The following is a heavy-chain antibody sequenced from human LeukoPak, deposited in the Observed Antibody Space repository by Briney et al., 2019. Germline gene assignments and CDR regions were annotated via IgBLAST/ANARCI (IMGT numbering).Heavy chain of an antibody. V-gene: IGHV3-48*03. CDR3: ARGSYLALHAFDI. Sequence: PGGSLRLSCAASGFTFSSYEMNWVRQAPGKGLEWVSYISSSGSTIYYADSVKGRFIISRDNAKNSLYLQMNSLRAEDTAVYYCARGSYLALHAFDIWGQGTMVTVSS. CDR2: ISSSGSTI. CDR1: GFTFSSYE. J-gene: IGHJ3*02.